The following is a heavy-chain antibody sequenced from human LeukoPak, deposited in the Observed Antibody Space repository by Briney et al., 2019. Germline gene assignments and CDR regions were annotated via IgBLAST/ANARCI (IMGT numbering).Heavy chain of an antibody. CDR3: AKSGYNRFDY. J-gene: IGHJ4*02. V-gene: IGHV3-23*01. D-gene: IGHD5-24*01. Sequence: GGSLRLSCAASGFTFSSYAMSWVRQAPGKGLEWVSAFSGSGGDTYYADSVKGRFTISRDKSKNTLYLQMNSLRAEDTAVYYCAKSGYNRFDYWGQGTLVTVSS. CDR2: FSGSGGDT. CDR1: GFTFSSYA.